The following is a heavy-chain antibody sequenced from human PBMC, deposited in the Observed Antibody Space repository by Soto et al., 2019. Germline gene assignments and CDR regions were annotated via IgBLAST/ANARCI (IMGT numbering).Heavy chain of an antibody. J-gene: IGHJ6*02. CDR2: INAGNGNT. V-gene: IGHV1-3*01. D-gene: IGHD3-10*01. Sequence: GASVKVSCEASGYTFTSYAMHCVRQGPGQRLEWMGWINAGNGNTKYSQKFQGRVTITRDTSASTAYMELSSLRSEDTAVYYCARGYYYGSGSYYNVPRSPMDVWGQGTTVTVSS. CDR1: GYTFTSYA. CDR3: ARGYYYGSGSYYNVPRSPMDV.